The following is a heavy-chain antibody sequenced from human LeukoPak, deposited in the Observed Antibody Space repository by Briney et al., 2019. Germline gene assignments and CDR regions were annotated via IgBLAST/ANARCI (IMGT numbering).Heavy chain of an antibody. V-gene: IGHV4-34*01. J-gene: IGHJ4*02. Sequence: NPSETLSLTCAVYGGSFSGYYWSWIRQPPGKGLEWIGEINHIGSTNYNPSLKSRVTISVDTSKNQFSLKLSSVTAADTAVYYCTAASAYYFDYWGQGTLVTVSS. CDR1: GGSFSGYY. CDR3: TAASAYYFDY. D-gene: IGHD6-25*01. CDR2: INHIGST.